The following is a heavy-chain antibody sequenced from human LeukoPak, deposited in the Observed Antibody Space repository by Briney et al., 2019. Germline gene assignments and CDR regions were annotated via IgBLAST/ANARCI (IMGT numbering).Heavy chain of an antibody. D-gene: IGHD4-17*01. Sequence: SETLSLTCAVYGGSFSGYYWSWIRQPPGKGLEWIGEINHSGSTNYNPSLKSRVTISVDTSKNQFSLKLSSVTAADTAVYYCARDQDGDYSDAFDIWGQGTMVTVSS. CDR1: GGSFSGYY. CDR2: INHSGST. J-gene: IGHJ3*02. CDR3: ARDQDGDYSDAFDI. V-gene: IGHV4-34*01.